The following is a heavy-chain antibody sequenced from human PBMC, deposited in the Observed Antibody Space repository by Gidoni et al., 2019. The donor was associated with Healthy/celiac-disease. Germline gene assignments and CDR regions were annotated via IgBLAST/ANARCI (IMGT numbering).Heavy chain of an antibody. D-gene: IGHD6-13*01. CDR3: ARDPAAEYSSSWIFDY. Sequence: QVQLVQSGAEVKKPGASVKVSCKAAGYTFTSYGISWVRQAPGQGLEWMGWISAYNGNTNDAHKLQGRVPMTTDTSTSTAYMVLRSLRSDDTAVYYCARDPAAEYSSSWIFDYWGQGTLVTVSS. J-gene: IGHJ4*02. CDR2: ISAYNGNT. CDR1: GYTFTSYG. V-gene: IGHV1-18*04.